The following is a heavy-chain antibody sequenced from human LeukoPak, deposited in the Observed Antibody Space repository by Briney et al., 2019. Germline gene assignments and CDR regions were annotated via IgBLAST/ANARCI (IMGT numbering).Heavy chain of an antibody. J-gene: IGHJ4*02. V-gene: IGHV4-39*01. D-gene: IGHD1-7*01. CDR3: ARHVGKVPEL. CDR2: IYYSGST. Sequence: KPSETLSLTCTVSGGSISSSSYYWGWIRQPPGKGLEWIGSIYYSGSTYYNPSLKSRVTISVDTSTNQFSLKLTSVTAADTAVYYCARHVGKVPELWGQGTLVTVSS. CDR1: GGSISSSSYY.